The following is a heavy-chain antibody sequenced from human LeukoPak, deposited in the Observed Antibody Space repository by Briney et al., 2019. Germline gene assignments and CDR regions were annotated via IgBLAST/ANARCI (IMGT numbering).Heavy chain of an antibody. CDR2: INPSGGST. CDR3: ARDLPDGIAAAGLYYYYGMDV. Sequence: GASVKVSCKASGYTFTSYYMHWVRQAPGQGLEWMGIINPSGGSTSYAQKFQGRVTMTRDTSTSTVYMELSSLRSEDTAVYYCARDLPDGIAAAGLYYYYGMDVWGQGTTVTVSS. V-gene: IGHV1-46*01. J-gene: IGHJ6*02. D-gene: IGHD6-13*01. CDR1: GYTFTSYY.